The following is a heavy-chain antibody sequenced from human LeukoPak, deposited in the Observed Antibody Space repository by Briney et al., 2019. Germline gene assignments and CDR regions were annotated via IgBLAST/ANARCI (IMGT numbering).Heavy chain of an antibody. D-gene: IGHD3-3*01. CDR2: INHGGST. CDR3: AKHLRRRFFSRTLGFDP. CDR1: GGSFSDSY. J-gene: IGHJ5*02. V-gene: IGHV4-34*01. Sequence: SETLSLTCAVYGGSFSDSYWSWIRQPPGKGLEWIGEINHGGSTEFNPSLKGRVTISLDTSRNQFSLKVNSVTAADTAVYYCAKHLRRRFFSRTLGFDPWGQGTLVTVSS.